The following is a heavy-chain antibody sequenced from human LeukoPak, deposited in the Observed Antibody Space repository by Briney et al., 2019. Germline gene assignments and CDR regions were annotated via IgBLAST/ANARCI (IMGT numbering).Heavy chain of an antibody. J-gene: IGHJ4*02. V-gene: IGHV3-23*01. Sequence: GRSLRLSCAASGLSFGFYAMSWVRQAPGKGLEWVSSISGGGAGTYYADSVRGRFTISRDNSKNTLYLQMDSLRAEDTALYYCAKDFVRYNIQFDYWGQGALVTVSS. CDR2: ISGGGAGT. CDR3: AKDFVRYNIQFDY. CDR1: GLSFGFYA. D-gene: IGHD1-14*01.